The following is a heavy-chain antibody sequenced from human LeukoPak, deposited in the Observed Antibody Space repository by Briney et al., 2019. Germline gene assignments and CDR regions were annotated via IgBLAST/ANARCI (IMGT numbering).Heavy chain of an antibody. CDR2: IKQDGSEK. V-gene: IGHV3-7*01. D-gene: IGHD3-22*01. CDR3: AREDQPDYYDSSGYYFDY. Sequence: PGGSLRLSCAAPGFTLSSYWMSWVRQAPGKGLEWVANIKQDGSEKYYVDSVKGRFTISRDNAKNSLYLQMNSLRAEDTAVYYCAREDQPDYYDSSGYYFDYWGQGTLVTVSS. CDR1: GFTLSSYW. J-gene: IGHJ4*02.